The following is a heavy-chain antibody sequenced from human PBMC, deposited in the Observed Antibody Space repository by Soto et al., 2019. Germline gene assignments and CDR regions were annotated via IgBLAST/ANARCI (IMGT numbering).Heavy chain of an antibody. J-gene: IGHJ4*02. CDR1: GLTFGSRA. CDR2: ITDTGGDA. V-gene: IGHV3-23*01. D-gene: IGHD3-10*01. CDR3: ARGSTDSYPGSRIFDF. Sequence: GGSLRLSCVASGLTFGSRAMTWVRQAPGEGLQWVSTITDTGGDAKYADSVRGRFVTSRDNSKKTLYLQMTSLTAEDSAMYYCARGSTDSYPGSRIFDFWGRGTLVTVSS.